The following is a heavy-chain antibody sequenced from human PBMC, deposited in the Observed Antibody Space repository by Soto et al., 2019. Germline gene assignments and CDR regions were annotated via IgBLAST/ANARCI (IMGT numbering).Heavy chain of an antibody. D-gene: IGHD3-10*01. CDR3: ANDSAAHDYGAYGMGV. CDR1: GFTFSYYA. Sequence: EEQILESGGDLVQPGGSLRLSCAASGFTFSYYAMTWVRQAPGKGLEWVSAISDAGGLTCYADSVKGRFTISRDNSKKIMYLQMDSLRGEDTAVYYCANDSAAHDYGAYGMGVWGHWNKVTVSS. J-gene: IGHJ6*02. V-gene: IGHV3-23*01. CDR2: ISDAGGLT.